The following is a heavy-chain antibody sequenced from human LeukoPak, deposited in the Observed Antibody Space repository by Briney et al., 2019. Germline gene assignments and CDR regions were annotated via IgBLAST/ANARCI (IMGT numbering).Heavy chain of an antibody. CDR3: ARNNNYYYGMDV. V-gene: IGHV4-34*01. CDR2: INHSGST. D-gene: IGHD1-14*01. Sequence: PLETPCVTCAVYGGSFSGYYWSWIRQPPGKGLEWIGEINHSGSTNCNPSISSRVTISVDTSKNQFSLKLSSVTAADTAIYYCARNNNYYYGMDVWGQATMITVSS. J-gene: IGHJ6*02. CDR1: GGSFSGYY.